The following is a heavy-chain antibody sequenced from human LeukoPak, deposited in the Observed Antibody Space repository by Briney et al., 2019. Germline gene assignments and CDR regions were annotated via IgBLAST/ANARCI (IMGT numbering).Heavy chain of an antibody. CDR2: INAGNGNT. V-gene: IGHV1-3*01. CDR1: GYTFTSYA. D-gene: IGHD6-19*01. J-gene: IGHJ6*02. Sequence: ASVKVSCKASGYTFTSYAMHWVRQAPGQRLEWMGWINAGNGNTKYSQKFQGRVTITRDTSASTAYMELSSLGSEDTAVYYCATTTRRGSGWYRDYYYYGMDVWGQGTTVTVPS. CDR3: ATTTRRGSGWYRDYYYYGMDV.